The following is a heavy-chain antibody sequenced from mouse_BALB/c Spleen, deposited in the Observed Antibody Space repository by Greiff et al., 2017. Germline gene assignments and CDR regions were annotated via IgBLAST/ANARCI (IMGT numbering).Heavy chain of an antibody. Sequence: DVMLVESGGGLVKPGGSLKLSCAASGFTFSDYYMYWVRQTPEKRLEWVATISDGGSYTYYPDSVKGRFTISRDNAKNNLYLQMSSLKSEDTAMYYCAREGSSYRYFDVWGAGTTVTVSS. CDR1: GFTFSDYY. J-gene: IGHJ1*01. V-gene: IGHV5-4*02. CDR2: ISDGGSYT. CDR3: AREGSSYRYFDV. D-gene: IGHD1-1*01.